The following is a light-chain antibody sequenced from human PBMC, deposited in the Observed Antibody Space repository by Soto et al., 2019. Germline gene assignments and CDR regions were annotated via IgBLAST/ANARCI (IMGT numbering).Light chain of an antibody. J-gene: IGKJ2*01. CDR2: GAS. Sequence: PGERATLSCRASQSVSSSSLAWYQQKPGRAPRLLIYGASSRATGIPDRFSGSGSGTDFTLTISRLEPEDFAVYFCQHFGSSPGYTFGQGTKLQIK. V-gene: IGKV3-20*01. CDR1: QSVSSSS. CDR3: QHFGSSPGYT.